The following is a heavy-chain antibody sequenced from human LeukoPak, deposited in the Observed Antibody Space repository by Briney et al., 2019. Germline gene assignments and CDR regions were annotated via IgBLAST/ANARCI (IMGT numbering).Heavy chain of an antibody. V-gene: IGHV4-59*08. D-gene: IGHD6-6*01. J-gene: IGHJ4*02. CDR1: GGSISSYY. CDR2: IYYSGST. CDR3: ARQKRYSSSSYYFDY. Sequence: SETLSLTCTVSGGSISSYYWSWIRQPPGKGLEWIGYIYYSGSTNYNPSLKSRVTISVDTSKNQFSLKLSSVTAADTAVYYCARQKRYSSSSYYFDYWGQGTLVTVSS.